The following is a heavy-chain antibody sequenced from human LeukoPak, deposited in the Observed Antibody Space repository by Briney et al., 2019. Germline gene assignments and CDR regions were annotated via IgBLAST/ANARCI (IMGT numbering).Heavy chain of an antibody. Sequence: GGSLRLSCAASGFTVSSNYMSWVRQAPGKGLEWVSVIYSGGSTYYADSVRGRFTISRDNSKNTLYLQMNSLRAEDTAVYYCARVQDYDYVWDYWGQGTLVTVSS. V-gene: IGHV3-53*01. CDR1: GFTVSSNY. D-gene: IGHD3-16*01. J-gene: IGHJ4*02. CDR2: IYSGGST. CDR3: ARVQDYDYVWDY.